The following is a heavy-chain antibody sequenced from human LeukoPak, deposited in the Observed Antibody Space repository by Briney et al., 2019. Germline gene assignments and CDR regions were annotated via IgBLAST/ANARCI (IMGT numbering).Heavy chain of an antibody. D-gene: IGHD3-22*01. Sequence: GGSLRLSCAASGFTFSTFAMIWVRQPPGKGLEWVSSIFPSGGEIHYADSVRGRFTISRDNSKSTLSLQMNSLRAEDTAVYYCAKASAMIVVVSKHFDYWGQGTLVTVSS. CDR1: GFTFSTFA. CDR2: IFPSGGEI. V-gene: IGHV3-23*01. J-gene: IGHJ4*02. CDR3: AKASAMIVVVSKHFDY.